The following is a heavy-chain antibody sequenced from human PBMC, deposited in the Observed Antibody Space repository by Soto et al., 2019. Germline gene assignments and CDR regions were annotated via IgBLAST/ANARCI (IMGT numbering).Heavy chain of an antibody. CDR1: GCNFISSA. J-gene: IGHJ4*02. Sequence: SVKISCKAAGCNFISSAGQWVRQSRGQRPEWIGWIVVGSGNTKYAQKFQESVTITRDILKRRAYMALRSLSFEDTALYYCAAEYSGSYFNVLDVWGQGTLVTVYS. CDR2: IVVGSGNT. CDR3: AAEYSGSYFNVLDV. D-gene: IGHD1-26*01. V-gene: IGHV1-58*01.